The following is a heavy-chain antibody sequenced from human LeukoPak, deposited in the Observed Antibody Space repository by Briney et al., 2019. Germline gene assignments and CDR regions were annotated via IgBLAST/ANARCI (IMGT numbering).Heavy chain of an antibody. J-gene: IGHJ3*02. Sequence: PGGSLRLSCAASGFTFSSYSMNWVRQAPGKGLEWVSYISSSSSTYYADSVKGRFTISRDNAKNSLYLQMNSLRAEDTALYHCARDPVRGFGELTSLDAFDIWGQGTMVTVSS. CDR3: ARDPVRGFGELTSLDAFDI. CDR2: ISSSSST. D-gene: IGHD3-10*01. V-gene: IGHV3-48*01. CDR1: GFTFSSYS.